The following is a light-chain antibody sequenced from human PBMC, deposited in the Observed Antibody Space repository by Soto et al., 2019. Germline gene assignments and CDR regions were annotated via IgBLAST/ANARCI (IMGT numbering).Light chain of an antibody. J-gene: IGLJ2*01. CDR3: SSYTSSTTLGI. Sequence: QSVPTQPASVSGSPGQSITISCTATSSDVGGYNYVSWYQQHPGKAPKLMIYDVNNRPSGVSNRFSGSKSGNTASLTISGLQAEDEADYYCSSYTSSTTLGIFGGGTKVTVL. CDR1: SSDVGGYNY. CDR2: DVN. V-gene: IGLV2-14*03.